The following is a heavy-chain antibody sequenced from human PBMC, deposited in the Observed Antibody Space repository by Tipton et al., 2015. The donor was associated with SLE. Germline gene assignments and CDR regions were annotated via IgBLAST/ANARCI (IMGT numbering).Heavy chain of an antibody. D-gene: IGHD2-21*01. J-gene: IGHJ4*02. CDR2: INSDGSST. CDR3: ARLVIAPDFDY. Sequence: GSLRLSCADSGFSFSSYWMHWVRQAPGKRLVWVSRINSDGSSTSYADSVKGRFTISRDNAKNTLFLHMNSLRAEDTAVYYCARLVIAPDFDYWGQGTLVTASS. V-gene: IGHV3-74*01. CDR1: GFSFSSYW.